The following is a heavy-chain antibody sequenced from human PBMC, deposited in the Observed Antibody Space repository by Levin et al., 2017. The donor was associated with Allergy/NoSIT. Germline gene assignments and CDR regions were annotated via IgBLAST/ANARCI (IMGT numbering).Heavy chain of an antibody. J-gene: IGHJ3*02. V-gene: IGHV1-2*02. CDR2: IHPNSGGT. CDR3: ATSGYDYSAFDI. Sequence: ASVKVSCKASGYTFTGYYMHWVRQAPGQGLEWMGWIHPNSGGTKYAQMFQGRVTMTRDTSISTAYMELSRLRSDDTAVYYCATSGYDYSAFDIWGQGTMVTVSS. D-gene: IGHD5-12*01. CDR1: GYTFTGYY.